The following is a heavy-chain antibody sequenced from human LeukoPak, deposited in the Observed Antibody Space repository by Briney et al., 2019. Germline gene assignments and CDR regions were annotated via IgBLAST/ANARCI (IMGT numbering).Heavy chain of an antibody. CDR2: INSDGSST. J-gene: IGHJ4*02. CDR3: ARDLHCSSTSCYDISFDY. Sequence: GGSLRLSCSASGFTLSDYVMHWVRHAPGKGLVWVSRINSDGSSTSYADSVKGRFTISRDNAKNTPYLQMNSLRAEDTAVYYCARDLHCSSTSCYDISFDYWGQGTLVTVSS. CDR1: GFTLSDYV. D-gene: IGHD2-2*01. V-gene: IGHV3-74*01.